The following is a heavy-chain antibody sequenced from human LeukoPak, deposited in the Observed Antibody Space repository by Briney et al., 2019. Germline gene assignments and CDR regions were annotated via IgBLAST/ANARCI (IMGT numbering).Heavy chain of an antibody. CDR1: GGSFSGYY. CDR2: INHSGST. CDR3: ARGKLIAVVGYNWFDP. D-gene: IGHD6-19*01. Sequence: SETLSLTCAVYGGSFSGYYWSWIRQPPGKGLEWIGEINHSGSTNYNPSLKSRVTISVDTSKNQFSLKLSSVTAADTAVYYCARGKLIAVVGYNWFDPWGQGTLVTVSS. J-gene: IGHJ5*02. V-gene: IGHV4-34*01.